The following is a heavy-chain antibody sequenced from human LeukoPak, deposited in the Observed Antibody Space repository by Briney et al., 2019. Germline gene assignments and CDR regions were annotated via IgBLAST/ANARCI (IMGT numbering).Heavy chain of an antibody. Sequence: SETLSLTCTVSGGXITSYYCSWIRQPPGKGREWIGFVYSSGSTNYSPSLKTRVTISVDTSKNQFSLKLSSVTAADTAVYYCARIQSAYPYYYGLDVWGQGTTVSVSS. CDR2: VYSSGST. CDR1: GGXITSYY. V-gene: IGHV4-59*01. J-gene: IGHJ6*02. CDR3: ARIQSAYPYYYGLDV.